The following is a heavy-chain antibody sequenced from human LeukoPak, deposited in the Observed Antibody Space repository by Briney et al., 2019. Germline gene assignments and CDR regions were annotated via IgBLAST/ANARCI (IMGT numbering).Heavy chain of an antibody. J-gene: IGHJ4*02. CDR3: ARMLSSRWDF. CDR1: GYTFTSYD. CDR2: MNPNSGNT. V-gene: IGHV1-8*02. D-gene: IGHD6-13*01. Sequence: ASVKVSCKASGYTFTSYDINWVRQATGQGLEWMGWMNPNSGNTGYAQKFQGRVTMTTDTSTNTAYMELRSLRSDDTAVFYCARMLSSRWDFWGQGTLVTVSS.